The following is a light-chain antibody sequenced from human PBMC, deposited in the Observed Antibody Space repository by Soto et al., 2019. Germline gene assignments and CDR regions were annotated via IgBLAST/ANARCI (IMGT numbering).Light chain of an antibody. J-gene: IGLJ3*02. V-gene: IGLV2-14*01. Sequence: QSVLTQPASASGSPGQSITISCTGTSSDVGGYNSVSWYQQHPGKAPKLMIYEVSNRPSGVANRFSGSKSGNTASLTISGLQAEDEADYYCSSYSSSSTRVFGGGTKLTVL. CDR3: SSYSSSSTRV. CDR2: EVS. CDR1: SSDVGGYNS.